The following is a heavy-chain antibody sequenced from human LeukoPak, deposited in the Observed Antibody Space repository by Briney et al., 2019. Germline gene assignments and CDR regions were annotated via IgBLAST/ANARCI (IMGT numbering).Heavy chain of an antibody. J-gene: IGHJ4*02. CDR2: IYPGDSDT. V-gene: IGHV5-51*01. CDR3: ARRAVGAIQGSYYFDY. D-gene: IGHD1-26*01. Sequence: GESLKISCKGSGYSFTSYWIGWVRQMPGKGLEGMGIIYPGDSDTRYSPSFQGQVTISADKSISTAYLQWSSLKASDTAMYYCARRAVGAIQGSYYFDYWGQGTLVTVSS. CDR1: GYSFTSYW.